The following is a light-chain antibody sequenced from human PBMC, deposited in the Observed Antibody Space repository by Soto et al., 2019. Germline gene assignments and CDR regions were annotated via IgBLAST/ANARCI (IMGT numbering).Light chain of an antibody. CDR3: QQYNNWPSLT. V-gene: IGKV3-11*01. CDR2: DAS. CDR1: ESIRTY. Sequence: EIVLTQSPATLSLSPGERATLSCRASESIRTYLAWYQQKPGQAPRLLIYDASTRATGIPARFSGSGSGTDFTLTIGSLEPEDFAIYYCQQYNNWPSLTFGGGTKVEIK. J-gene: IGKJ4*01.